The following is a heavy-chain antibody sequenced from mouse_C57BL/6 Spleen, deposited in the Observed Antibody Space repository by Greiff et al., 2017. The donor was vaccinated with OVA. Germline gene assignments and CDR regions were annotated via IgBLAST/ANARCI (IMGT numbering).Heavy chain of an antibody. J-gene: IGHJ3*01. CDR2: ISDGGSYT. V-gene: IGHV5-4*01. CDR1: GFTFSSYA. CDR3: ARDGWAWFAY. Sequence: EVQLVESGGGLVKPGGSLKLSCAASGFTFSSYAMSWVRQTPEKRLEWVATISDGGSYTYYPDNVKGRFTISRDNAKNNLYLQMSHLKSEDTAMYYCARDGWAWFAYWGQGTLVTVSA. D-gene: IGHD3-3*01.